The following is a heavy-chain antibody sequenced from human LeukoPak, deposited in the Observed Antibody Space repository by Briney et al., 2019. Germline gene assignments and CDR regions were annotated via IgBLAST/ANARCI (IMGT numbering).Heavy chain of an antibody. Sequence: GASVKVSCMASGFXFTSSAVQWVRQARGQRLEWVGWIVVGSGNTNYAQKFQERVTITRDMSTSTAYMELSSLRSEDTAVYYCAAALYGGNSYYFDYWGQGTLVTVSS. J-gene: IGHJ4*02. V-gene: IGHV1-58*01. D-gene: IGHD4-23*01. CDR2: IVVGSGNT. CDR3: AAALYGGNSYYFDY. CDR1: GFXFTSSA.